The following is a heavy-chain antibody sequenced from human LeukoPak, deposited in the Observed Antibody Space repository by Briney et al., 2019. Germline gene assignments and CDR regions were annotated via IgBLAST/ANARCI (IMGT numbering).Heavy chain of an antibody. CDR1: GGSISSNNW. CDR3: ARVNINNWHSCDY. Sequence: SETLSLTCAVSGGSISSNNWWGWVRQPPGKGLEWNGEIYHSGSPNYNPSLKSRVTISVDKSRNHFSLNLSSVTAADTAVYYCARVNINNWHSCDYWGQGTLVTVSS. CDR2: IYHSGSP. J-gene: IGHJ4*02. V-gene: IGHV4-4*02. D-gene: IGHD1-1*01.